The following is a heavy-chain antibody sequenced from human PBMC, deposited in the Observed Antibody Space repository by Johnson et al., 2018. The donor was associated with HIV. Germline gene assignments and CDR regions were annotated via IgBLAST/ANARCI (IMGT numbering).Heavy chain of an antibody. CDR1: GFTVSSNY. CDR3: ASTVGGDCSRGDAFDI. J-gene: IGHJ3*02. Sequence: VQLVESGGGLVQPGGSLRLSCAASGFTVSSNYMSWVRQAPGKGREWVSVIYSGGSTYYADSVQGRFTISRDNSKNTLYLQMNSLRAEDTAVYYCASTVGGDCSRGDAFDIWGQGTMVTVSS. D-gene: IGHD2-21*02. CDR2: IYSGGST. V-gene: IGHV3-66*01.